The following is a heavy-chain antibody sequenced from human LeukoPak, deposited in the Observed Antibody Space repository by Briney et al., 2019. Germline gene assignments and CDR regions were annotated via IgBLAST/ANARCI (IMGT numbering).Heavy chain of an antibody. Sequence: GGSLRLSCAASGFTFSSYWMHWVRQAPGKGLVWVSRINTDGSNTGYADSVKGRFTISRDNAKNTVYLQINSLRAEDTALYYCARAMLDSSGRDYWGQGTLVTVSS. CDR3: ARAMLDSSGRDY. CDR2: INTDGSNT. J-gene: IGHJ4*02. CDR1: GFTFSSYW. D-gene: IGHD3-22*01. V-gene: IGHV3-74*01.